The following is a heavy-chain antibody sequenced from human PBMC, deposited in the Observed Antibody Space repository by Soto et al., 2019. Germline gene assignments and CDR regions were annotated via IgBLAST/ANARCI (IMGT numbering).Heavy chain of an antibody. CDR1: GGSISSGGYY. D-gene: IGHD6-6*01. V-gene: IGHV4-31*03. J-gene: IGHJ5*02. CDR2: IYYSGST. CDR3: ARYSSSPPETYNWFDP. Sequence: QVQLQESGPGLVKPSQTLSLTCTVSGGSISSGGYYWSWIRQHPGKGLEWIGYIYYSGSTYYNPSLKSRVTISVDTSKNQFSLKLSSVSAADTAVYYCARYSSSPPETYNWFDPWGQGTLVTVSS.